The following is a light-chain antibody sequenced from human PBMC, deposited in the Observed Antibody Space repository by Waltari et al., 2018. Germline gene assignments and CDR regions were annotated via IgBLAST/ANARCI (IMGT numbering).Light chain of an antibody. V-gene: IGLV3-1*01. Sequence: SYELTQPPSVSVSPGQTASITCSGDKLGDKYACWYQQKPGQSPVLVIYQDSKRPSGIPERFSGSNSGNTATLTISGTQAMDEADYYCQAWDSSTAAVV. CDR1: KLGDKY. J-gene: IGLJ2*01. CDR2: QDS. CDR3: QAWDSSTAAVV.